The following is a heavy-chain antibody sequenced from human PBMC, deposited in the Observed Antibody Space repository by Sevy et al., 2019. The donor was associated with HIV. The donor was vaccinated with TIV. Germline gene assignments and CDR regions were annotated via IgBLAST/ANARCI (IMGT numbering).Heavy chain of an antibody. V-gene: IGHV3-23*01. D-gene: IGHD3-22*01. CDR2: ISGSGGST. CDR1: GFTFSSYA. J-gene: IGHJ4*02. Sequence: GWSLRLSCAASGFTFSSYAMSWVRQAPGKGLEWVSTISGSGGSTYYADSVKGRFTISRDNFKNTLYLQMNSLRAEDTAVYYFAILGTYYYDGSGYYYQVPSDYWGQGTLVTVSS. CDR3: AILGTYYYDGSGYYYQVPSDY.